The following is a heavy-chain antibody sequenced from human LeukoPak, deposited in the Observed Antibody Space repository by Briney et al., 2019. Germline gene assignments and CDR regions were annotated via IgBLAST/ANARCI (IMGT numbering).Heavy chain of an antibody. J-gene: IGHJ5*02. V-gene: IGHV4-4*02. CDR2: IYHSGST. D-gene: IGHD1-26*01. CDR3: ARIVGAQLVSWFDP. CDR1: GGSISSSNW. Sequence: KASETLSLTRAVSGGSISSSNWWSWVRQPPGRGLEWIGEIYHSGSTKYSPSLKSRVTISVDKSKNQFSLKLSPVTAADTAVYYCARIVGAQLVSWFDPWGQGTLVTVSS.